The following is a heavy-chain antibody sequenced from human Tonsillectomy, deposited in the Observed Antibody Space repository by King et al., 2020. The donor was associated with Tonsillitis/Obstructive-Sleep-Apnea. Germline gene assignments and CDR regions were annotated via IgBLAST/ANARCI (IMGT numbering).Heavy chain of an antibody. CDR3: ARTTAWFDP. J-gene: IGHJ5*02. V-gene: IGHV1-18*01. D-gene: IGHD1-14*01. CDR2: ISAYNGIT. Sequence: VQLVESGAEVKKPGASVTVSCKAAGYTFINYGISWVRQAPGQGLEWMGWISAYNGITRYAQKLQGRLTMTTDTSTSTAYMELTSLTSDDTAVYYCARTTAWFDPWGQGTLVTVSS. CDR1: GYTFINYG.